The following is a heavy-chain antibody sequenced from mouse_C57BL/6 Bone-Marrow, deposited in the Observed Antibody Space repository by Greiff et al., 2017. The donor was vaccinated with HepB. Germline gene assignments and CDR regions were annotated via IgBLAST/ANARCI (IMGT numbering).Heavy chain of an antibody. CDR3: AISVITPGFAY. D-gene: IGHD1-2*01. CDR1: GYTFTSYW. Sequence: QVQLKQPGAELVKPGASVKVSCKASGYTFTSYWMHWVKQRPGQGLEWIGRIHPSDSDTNYNQKFKGKATLTVDKSSSTAYMQLSSLTSEDSAVYYCAISVITPGFAYWGQGTLVTVSA. CDR2: IHPSDSDT. V-gene: IGHV1-74*01. J-gene: IGHJ3*01.